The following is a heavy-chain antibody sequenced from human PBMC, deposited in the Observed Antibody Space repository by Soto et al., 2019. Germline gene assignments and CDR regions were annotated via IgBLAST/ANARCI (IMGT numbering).Heavy chain of an antibody. J-gene: IGHJ6*04. D-gene: IGHD3-9*01. CDR2: ISSSGSTI. CDR1: GFTFSDYY. CDR3: ARVSFADKYYDILTGPLDV. V-gene: IGHV3-11*01. Sequence: GGSLRLSCAASGFTFSDYYMSWIRQAQGKGLEWVSYISSSGSTIYYADSVKGRFTISRDNAKNSLYLQMSSLRAEDTAVYYCARVSFADKYYDILTGPLDVWGKGTTVTVSS.